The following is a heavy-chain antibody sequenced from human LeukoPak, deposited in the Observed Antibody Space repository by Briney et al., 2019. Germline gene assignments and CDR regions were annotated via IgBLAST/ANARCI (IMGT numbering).Heavy chain of an antibody. Sequence: SETLSLTCTVSGGSISSYYWSWIRQPAGKGLEWIGRIYTTGSTNYNPSLKSRVTMSVDTSKSQFSLKLTSVTAADTAVYYCARGLGSTTKVVDSWGQGTLVTVSS. CDR3: ARGLGSTTKVVDS. D-gene: IGHD2-15*01. V-gene: IGHV4-4*07. CDR1: GGSISSYY. J-gene: IGHJ4*02. CDR2: IYTTGST.